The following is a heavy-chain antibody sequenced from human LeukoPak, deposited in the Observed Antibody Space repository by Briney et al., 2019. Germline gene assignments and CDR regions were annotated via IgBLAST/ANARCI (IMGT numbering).Heavy chain of an antibody. CDR3: AKGGSGYDWDIDY. V-gene: IGHV3-33*06. CDR1: GFTFSSYG. CDR2: IWYDGSNK. D-gene: IGHD5-12*01. J-gene: IGHJ4*02. Sequence: PGRSLRLSCAASGFTFSSYGMHWVRQAPGKGLEWVAVIWYDGSNKYYADSVKGRFTISRDNSKNTLYLQMNSLRAEYTAVYYCAKGGSGYDWDIDYWGQGTLVTVSS.